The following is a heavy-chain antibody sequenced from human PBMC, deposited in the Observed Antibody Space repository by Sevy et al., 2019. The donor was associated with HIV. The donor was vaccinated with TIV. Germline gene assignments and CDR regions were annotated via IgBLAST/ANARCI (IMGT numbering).Heavy chain of an antibody. D-gene: IGHD4-17*01. CDR1: GFTLSTHV. J-gene: IGHJ4*02. CDR3: AKDPRPYGDNVEGFDY. Sequence: GGSLRLSCEVSGFTLSTHVMHWVRQAPGKGLEWVAGISYDESTQYYGDSVKGRFTVSRDNSKNTLFLQMNSLRPEDTAVCYCAKDPRPYGDNVEGFDYWGQGTLVTVSS. V-gene: IGHV3-30*18. CDR2: ISYDESTQ.